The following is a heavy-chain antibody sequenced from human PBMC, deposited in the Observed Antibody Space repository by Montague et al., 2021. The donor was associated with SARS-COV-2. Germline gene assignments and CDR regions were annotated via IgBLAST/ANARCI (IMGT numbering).Heavy chain of an antibody. CDR3: ARGIWFGELLTGYYYYGMDV. CDR2: TYYRSKWYN. J-gene: IGHJ6*02. D-gene: IGHD3-10*01. CDR1: GDSVSSNSAA. V-gene: IGHV6-1*01. Sequence: CAISGDSVSSNSAAWNWIRQSQSRGLEWLGRTYYRSKWYNDYAVSVKSRITINPDTSKNQFSLQLNSVTPEDTAVYYCARGIWFGELLTGYYYYGMDVWGQGTTVTVSS.